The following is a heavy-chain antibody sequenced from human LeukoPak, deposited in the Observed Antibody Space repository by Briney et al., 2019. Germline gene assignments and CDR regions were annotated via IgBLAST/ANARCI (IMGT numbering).Heavy chain of an antibody. V-gene: IGHV5-51*01. Sequence: GESLKISCKGSGYSFTSYWIGWVRQMPGKGLEWMGIICPGDSDTRYSPSFQGQVAISADKSISTAYLQWSSLKASDTAMYYCAREYYYGSGSSYNWFDPWGQETLVTVSS. CDR1: GYSFTSYW. J-gene: IGHJ5*02. CDR2: ICPGDSDT. CDR3: AREYYYGSGSSYNWFDP. D-gene: IGHD3-10*01.